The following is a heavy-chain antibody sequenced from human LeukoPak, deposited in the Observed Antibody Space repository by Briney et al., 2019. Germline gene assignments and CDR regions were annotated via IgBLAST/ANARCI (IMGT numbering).Heavy chain of an antibody. CDR1: GGSISTSSYY. J-gene: IGHJ5*02. CDR3: ARGGFDP. Sequence: TSETLSLTCTVSGGSISTSSYYWGWIRQPPGKGLEWIGEINHSGSTNYNPSLKSRVTISVDTSKNQFSLKLSSVTAADTAVYYCARGGFDPWGQGTLVTVSS. V-gene: IGHV4-39*07. CDR2: INHSGST.